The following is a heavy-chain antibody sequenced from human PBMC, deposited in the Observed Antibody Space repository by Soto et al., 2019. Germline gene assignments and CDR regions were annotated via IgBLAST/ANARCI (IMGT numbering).Heavy chain of an antibody. CDR3: ARGVYSGYDFSSPWFIFDI. CDR1: GGYFGGYY. V-gene: IGHV4-34*01. J-gene: IGHJ3*02. D-gene: IGHD5-12*01. CDR2: INHSGST. Sequence: PSETLSLTCAVYGGYFGGYYWSWIRQPPGKGLEWIGEINHSGSTNYNPSLKSRVTISVDTSKNQFSLKLSSVTAADTAVYYCARGVYSGYDFSSPWFIFDIWGQGTMVTVSS.